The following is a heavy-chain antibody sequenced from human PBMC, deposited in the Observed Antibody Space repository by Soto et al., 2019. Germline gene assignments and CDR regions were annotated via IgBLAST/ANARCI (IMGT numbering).Heavy chain of an antibody. CDR2: ISAYNGNT. CDR3: ATSPMGWAGPDTPNYYFDY. J-gene: IGHJ4*02. CDR1: GYTFTSYG. Sequence: ASVKVSCKASGYTFTSYGISWVRQAPGQGLEWMGWISAYNGNTNYAQKLQGRVTMTTDTSTSTAYMELRSLRSDDTAVYYCATSPMGWAGPDTPNYYFDYWGQGTLVTVSS. V-gene: IGHV1-18*01. D-gene: IGHD3-10*01.